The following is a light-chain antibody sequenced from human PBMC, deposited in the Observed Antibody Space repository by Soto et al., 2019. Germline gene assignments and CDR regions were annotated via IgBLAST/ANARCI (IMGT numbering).Light chain of an antibody. CDR1: SSDVGGYNY. J-gene: IGLJ1*01. CDR3: SLYTTSSALYV. V-gene: IGLV2-14*03. CDR2: DVS. Sequence: QSALTKPASVSGSPGQSITISCTGTSSDVGGYNYVSWYQQHPGKAPKLIIYDVSNRPSGVSNHFSGSKSGNTASLTISGLQAEDEADYYCSLYTTSSALYVFGAGPKVTVL.